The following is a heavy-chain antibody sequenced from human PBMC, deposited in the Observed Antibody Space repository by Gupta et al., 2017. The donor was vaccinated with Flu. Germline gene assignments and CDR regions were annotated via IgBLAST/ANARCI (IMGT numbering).Heavy chain of an antibody. V-gene: IGHV2-70*01. Sequence: SGMCVSWIRQPPGKALEWLALIDWDDDKYYSTSLKTRLTISKDTSKNQVVLTMTNMDPVDTATYYCARIRRGYSYGYAPDDAFDIWGQGTMVTGSS. D-gene: IGHD5-18*01. CDR2: IDWDDDK. CDR1: SGMC. CDR3: ARIRRGYSYGYAPDDAFDI. J-gene: IGHJ3*02.